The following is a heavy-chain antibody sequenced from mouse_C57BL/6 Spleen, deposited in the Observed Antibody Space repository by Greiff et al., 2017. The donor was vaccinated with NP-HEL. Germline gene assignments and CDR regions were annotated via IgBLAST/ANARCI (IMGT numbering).Heavy chain of an antibody. Sequence: QVQLQQSGAELAKPGASVKLSCKASGYTFTSYWMHWVKQRPGQGLEWIGYINPSSGYTKYNQKFKDKATLPADKSSSTAYMQLSSLTYEDSAVYYCARDWLGFAYWGQGTLVTVSA. J-gene: IGHJ3*01. V-gene: IGHV1-7*01. CDR2: INPSSGYT. CDR3: ARDWLGFAY. D-gene: IGHD3-1*01. CDR1: GYTFTSYW.